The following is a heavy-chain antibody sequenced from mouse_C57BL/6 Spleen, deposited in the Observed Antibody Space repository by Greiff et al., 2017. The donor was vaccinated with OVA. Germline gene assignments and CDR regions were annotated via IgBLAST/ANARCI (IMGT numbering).Heavy chain of an antibody. CDR3: ARGGGIYYGNPCAMDY. CDR2: IYPGDGDT. D-gene: IGHD2-1*01. J-gene: IGHJ4*01. Sequence: QVQLQQSGPELVKPGASVKISCKASGYAFSSSWMNWVKQRPGKGLEWIGRIYPGDGDTNYNGKFKGKATLTADKSSSTAYMQLSSLTSEDSAVYFCARGGGIYYGNPCAMDYWGQGTSGTVSS. V-gene: IGHV1-82*01. CDR1: GYAFSSSW.